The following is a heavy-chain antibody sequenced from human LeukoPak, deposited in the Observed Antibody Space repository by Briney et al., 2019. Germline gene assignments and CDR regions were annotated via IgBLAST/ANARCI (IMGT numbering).Heavy chain of an antibody. Sequence: GGSLRLSCAASGFTFSSYAMHWVRQAPGKGLEWVAVISYDGSNKYYADSVKGRFTISRDNSKNTLYLQMNSLRAEDTAVYYCESMLLDYWGQGTLVTVSS. V-gene: IGHV3-30*04. D-gene: IGHD2-8*01. J-gene: IGHJ4*02. CDR2: ISYDGSNK. CDR1: GFTFSSYA. CDR3: ESMLLDY.